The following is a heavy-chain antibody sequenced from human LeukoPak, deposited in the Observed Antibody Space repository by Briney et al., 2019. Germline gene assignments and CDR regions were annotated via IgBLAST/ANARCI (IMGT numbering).Heavy chain of an antibody. V-gene: IGHV4-34*01. D-gene: IGHD3-3*01. CDR3: ARDHGDFWSGYEAS. CDR2: INYSGRT. J-gene: IGHJ4*02. Sequence: SETLSLTCAVFDGSFSDYYWSWVRQPPGKGLEWIGEINYSGRTNYYPSLTSRATLSIDTSKNQFSLKLSSVTVADTAVYYCARDHGDFWSGYEASWGQGTLFTVSS. CDR1: DGSFSDYY.